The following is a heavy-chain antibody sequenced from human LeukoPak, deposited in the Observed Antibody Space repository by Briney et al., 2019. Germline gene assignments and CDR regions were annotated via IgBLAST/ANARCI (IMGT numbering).Heavy chain of an antibody. CDR1: GGSVSSSRYY. J-gene: IGHJ4*02. CDR2: IYYTGST. D-gene: IGHD2/OR15-2a*01. Sequence: SETLSLTCPVSGGSVSSSRYYWRWIRQPPGNALEWSGSIYYTGSTYYKPSLKSRVTISVDASKNQISLMLSSVTAAETAVYFCARRQSFAYLAPIDSWGQGTLVTVSS. V-gene: IGHV4-39*01. CDR3: ARRQSFAYLAPIDS.